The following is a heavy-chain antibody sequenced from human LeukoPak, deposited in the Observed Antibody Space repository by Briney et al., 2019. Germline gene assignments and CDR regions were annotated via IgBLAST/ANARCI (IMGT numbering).Heavy chain of an antibody. CDR2: INHSGST. Sequence: SETLSLTCAVYGGSLSGYYWSWIRQPPGKGLEWIGEINHSGSTNYNPSLKSRVTISVDTSKNQFSLKLSSVTAADTAVYHCARGRVAVGMVRGVIGSIHYFDYWGQGTLVTVSS. CDR3: ARGRVAVGMVRGVIGSIHYFDY. V-gene: IGHV4-34*01. CDR1: GGSLSGYY. J-gene: IGHJ4*02. D-gene: IGHD3-10*01.